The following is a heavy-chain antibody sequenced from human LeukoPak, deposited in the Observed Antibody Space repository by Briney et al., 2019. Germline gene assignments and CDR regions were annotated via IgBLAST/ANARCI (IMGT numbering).Heavy chain of an antibody. J-gene: IGHJ2*01. V-gene: IGHV4-59*08. Sequence: KSSETLSLTCTVSGGSISSYYWSWIRQPPGKGLEWIGYIYYSGSTNYNPSLKSRVTISADTSKNQFSLKLSSVTAADTAVYYCARPYYGGKENWYFDLWGRGTLVTVSS. CDR1: GGSISSYY. CDR3: ARPYYGGKENWYFDL. CDR2: IYYSGST. D-gene: IGHD4-23*01.